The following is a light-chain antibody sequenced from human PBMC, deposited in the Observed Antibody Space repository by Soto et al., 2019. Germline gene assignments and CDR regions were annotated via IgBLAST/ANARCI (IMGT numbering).Light chain of an antibody. J-gene: IGKJ5*01. Sequence: DIQLTQSPSFLSASVGDRVTITCRASQGISDYLAWYQQRPGKAPNLLIHTASTLQSVVPSRFSGSGSGTEFTLTVRSLQPADSATYYCQQRHSYPITFGQGTRLEIK. CDR1: QGISDY. CDR2: TAS. CDR3: QQRHSYPIT. V-gene: IGKV1-9*01.